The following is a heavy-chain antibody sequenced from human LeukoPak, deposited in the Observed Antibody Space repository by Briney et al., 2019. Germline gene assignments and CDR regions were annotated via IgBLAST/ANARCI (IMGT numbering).Heavy chain of an antibody. CDR3: AKDRSGSRVFDY. V-gene: IGHV3-30*02. D-gene: IGHD1-26*01. CDR1: GFTFSDYY. CDR2: IRYDGSNK. J-gene: IGHJ4*02. Sequence: GGSLRLSCAASGFTFSDYYMSWIRQAPGKGLEWVAFIRYDGSNKYYADSVKGRFTISRDNSKNTLYLQMNSLRAEDTAVYYCAKDRSGSRVFDYWGQGTLVTVSS.